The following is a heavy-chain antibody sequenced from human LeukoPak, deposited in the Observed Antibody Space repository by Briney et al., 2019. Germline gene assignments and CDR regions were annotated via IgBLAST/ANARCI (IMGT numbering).Heavy chain of an antibody. CDR3: ASDGSY. Sequence: GGSLRLSCAASGFTFSNYGMHWVRQAPGKGLEWVAIKYYADSVKGRFTISRDNSKNTLYLQMNSLRAEDTAVYYCASDGSYWGQGTLVTVSS. J-gene: IGHJ4*02. CDR2: K. CDR1: GFTFSNYG. V-gene: IGHV3-33*01. D-gene: IGHD2-15*01.